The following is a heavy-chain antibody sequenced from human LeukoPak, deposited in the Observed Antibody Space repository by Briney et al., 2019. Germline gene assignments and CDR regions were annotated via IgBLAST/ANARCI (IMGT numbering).Heavy chain of an antibody. Sequence: ASVKVSCKASGGTFSSYAISWVRQAPGQGLEWMGGIIPIFGTANYAQKFQGRVTITADESTSTAYMELSSLRSEDTAVYYCARGTYYDYVWGSPEGGNWFDPWGQGTLVTVSS. CDR1: GGTFSSYA. CDR3: ARGTYYDYVWGSPEGGNWFDP. CDR2: IIPIFGTA. D-gene: IGHD3-16*01. J-gene: IGHJ5*02. V-gene: IGHV1-69*01.